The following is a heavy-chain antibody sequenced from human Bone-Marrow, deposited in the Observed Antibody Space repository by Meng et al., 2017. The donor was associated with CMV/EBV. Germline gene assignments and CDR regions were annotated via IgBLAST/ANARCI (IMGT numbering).Heavy chain of an antibody. CDR3: AKDRIKRMTTGFDY. CDR2: IRYDGSNK. D-gene: IGHD4-11*01. Sequence: GGSLRLSCAASGFTFSSYGMHWVRQAPGKGLEWVAFIRYDGSNKYYADSVKGRFTISRDNSKNTLYLQMNSLRAEDTAVYYCAKDRIKRMTTGFDYWGQGTLVTVSS. V-gene: IGHV3-30*02. CDR1: GFTFSSYG. J-gene: IGHJ4*02.